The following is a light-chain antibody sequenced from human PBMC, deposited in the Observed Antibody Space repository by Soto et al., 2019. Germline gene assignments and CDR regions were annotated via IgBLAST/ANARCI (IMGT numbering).Light chain of an antibody. J-gene: IGLJ1*01. V-gene: IGLV2-14*01. CDR2: EVS. CDR1: SSDVGGYNY. CDR3: SSYTSSSNLVV. Sequence: QSVLTQPASVSGSPGQSITISCTGTSSDVGGYNYVSWYQQHPGKVPKLMIFEVSNRPSGVSNRFSGSKSGNTASLTIFGLQAEDEADYYCSSYTSSSNLVVFGTGTKLTVL.